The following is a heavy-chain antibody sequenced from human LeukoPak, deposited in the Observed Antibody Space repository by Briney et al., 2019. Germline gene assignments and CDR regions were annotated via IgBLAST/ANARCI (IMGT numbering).Heavy chain of an antibody. CDR1: GFTFNTYC. Sequence: PGGSLRLSCAASGFTFNTYCMSWVRQAPGKGLEWVSAISGSRGSTYYADSVKGRFTISRDNSKNTLYLQMNSLRAEDTAVYYCAKDKGEAHLRFLEWLSMSYFDYWGQGTLVTVSS. V-gene: IGHV3-23*01. CDR2: ISGSRGST. D-gene: IGHD3-3*01. CDR3: AKDKGEAHLRFLEWLSMSYFDY. J-gene: IGHJ4*02.